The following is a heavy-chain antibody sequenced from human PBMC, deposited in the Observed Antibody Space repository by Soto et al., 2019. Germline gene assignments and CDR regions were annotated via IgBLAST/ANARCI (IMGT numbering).Heavy chain of an antibody. CDR3: ARGGCGGECSFDY. V-gene: IGHV1-46*01. CDR2: INPSGGDT. CDR1: GYTFTSHY. J-gene: IGHJ4*02. D-gene: IGHD2-21*01. Sequence: ASVKVSCKASGYTFTSHYIHWVRQAPGQGLEWMGIINPSGGDTTYAQQFQGRVTMTRDTSTRTVYMELSGLRSEDTAVYYCARGGCGGECSFDYWGQGTLVTVSS.